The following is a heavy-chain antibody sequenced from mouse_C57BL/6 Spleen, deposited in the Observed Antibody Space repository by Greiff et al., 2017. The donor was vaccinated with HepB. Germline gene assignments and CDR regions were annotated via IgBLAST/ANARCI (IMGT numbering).Heavy chain of an antibody. J-gene: IGHJ4*01. Sequence: VKLLESDAELVKPGASVKISCKVSGYTFTDHTIHWMKQRPEQGLEWIGYIYPRDGSTKYNEKFKGKATWTADKSSSTAYMQLNSLTSEDSAVYFCARGDYYGYYAMDYWGQGTSVTVSS. CDR3: ARGDYYGYYAMDY. V-gene: IGHV1-78*01. D-gene: IGHD1-1*01. CDR2: IYPRDGST. CDR1: GYTFTDHT.